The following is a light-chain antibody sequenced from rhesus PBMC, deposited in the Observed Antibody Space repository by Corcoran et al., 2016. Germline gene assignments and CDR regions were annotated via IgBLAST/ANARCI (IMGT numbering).Light chain of an antibody. V-gene: IGKV1-25*01. CDR1: QDITND. CDR3: QHYYNTPYS. CDR2: EAS. J-gene: IGKJ2*01. Sequence: DIQMTQSPSSLSASVGDRVTITCRASQDITNDLAWYQQKPGETPKLLIYEASSLQRGIPSRFSGSGSGTDFTLTISSLQSEDFATYYCQHYYNTPYSFGQGTKGEIK.